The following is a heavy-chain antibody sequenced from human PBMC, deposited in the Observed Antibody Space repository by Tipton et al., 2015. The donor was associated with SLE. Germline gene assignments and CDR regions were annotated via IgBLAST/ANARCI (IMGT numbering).Heavy chain of an antibody. CDR1: GYTFTSYG. CDR2: ISAYNGNT. J-gene: IGHJ6*02. Sequence: VQLVQSGAEVKKPGASVKVSCKASGYTFTSYGISWVRQAPGQGLEWMGWISAYNGNTNYAQKLQGRVTMTTDTSTSTAYMELRSLRSDDTAVYYCARVKVLEWLLLDYYYYYVMDVWGQGTTVTVSS. D-gene: IGHD3-3*01. CDR3: ARVKVLEWLLLDYYYYYVMDV. V-gene: IGHV1-18*01.